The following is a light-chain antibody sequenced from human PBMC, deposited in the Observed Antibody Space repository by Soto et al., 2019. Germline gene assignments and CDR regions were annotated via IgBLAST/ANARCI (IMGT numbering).Light chain of an antibody. CDR1: QSVSSY. CDR3: QQRSNSWT. J-gene: IGKJ1*01. CDR2: DAS. V-gene: IGKV3-11*01. Sequence: EIVLTQSPATLSLSPGERATLSCRASQSVSSYLAWYQQKPGQAPRLLIYDASNRATGIPARFSGSGSGTDFTLTISSLDPEDFAVYYCQQRSNSWTFGQGTKVEIK.